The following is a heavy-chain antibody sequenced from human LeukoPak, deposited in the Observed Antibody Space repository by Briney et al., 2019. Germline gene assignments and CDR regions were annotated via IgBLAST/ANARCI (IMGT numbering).Heavy chain of an antibody. CDR1: GFTFSSYA. D-gene: IGHD2-15*01. CDR2: ISGSGGST. J-gene: IGHJ4*02. V-gene: IGHV3-23*01. Sequence: PGRSLRLSCAASGFTFSSYATSWVRQAPGKGLEWVSAISGSGGSTYYADSVKGRFTISRDNFKNTLYLQMNSLRAEDTAVYYCAKGVVVAAALDYWGQGTLVTVSS. CDR3: AKGVVVAAALDY.